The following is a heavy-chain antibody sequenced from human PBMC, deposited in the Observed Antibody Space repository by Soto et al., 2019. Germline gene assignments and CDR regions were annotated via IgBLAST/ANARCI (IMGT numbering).Heavy chain of an antibody. D-gene: IGHD4-17*01. CDR3: AKDLGGDYDGEYFQH. Sequence: GGSLRLSCAAPGFTFSSYAMSWVRQAPGKGLEWVSAISGSGGSTYYADSVKGRFTISRDNSKNTLYLQMNSLRAEDTAVYYCAKDLGGDYDGEYFQHWGQGTLVTVSS. J-gene: IGHJ1*01. V-gene: IGHV3-23*01. CDR1: GFTFSSYA. CDR2: ISGSGGST.